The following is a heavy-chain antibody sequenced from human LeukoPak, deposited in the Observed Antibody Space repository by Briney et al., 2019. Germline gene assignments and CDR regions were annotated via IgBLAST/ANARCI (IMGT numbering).Heavy chain of an antibody. CDR2: ISSSGSTI. J-gene: IGHJ6*04. CDR1: GFTFNNYA. D-gene: IGHD3-10*02. Sequence: GGSLRLSCAASGFTFNNYAMTWVRQAPGKGLEWVSYISSSGSTIYYADSVKGRFTISRDNAKNSLYLQMNSLRAEDTAVYYCAELGITMIGGVWGEGTTVTISS. CDR3: AELGITMIGGV. V-gene: IGHV3-48*03.